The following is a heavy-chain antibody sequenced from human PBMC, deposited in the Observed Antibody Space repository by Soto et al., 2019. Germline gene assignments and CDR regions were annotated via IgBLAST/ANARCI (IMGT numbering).Heavy chain of an antibody. V-gene: IGHV4-31*01. Sequence: QVQLQESGPGLVKPSQTLSLSCTVSGGSISSAAYYWSWIRQHPEKGLEWIGYISHSGSTYYTPSLKRPVIISADTSKNQFSLNLTSVTAADTAVYYCAREYTYGSNFFDCWGQGALVTVSS. CDR1: GGSISSAAYY. J-gene: IGHJ4*02. D-gene: IGHD5-18*01. CDR3: AREYTYGSNFFDC. CDR2: ISHSGST.